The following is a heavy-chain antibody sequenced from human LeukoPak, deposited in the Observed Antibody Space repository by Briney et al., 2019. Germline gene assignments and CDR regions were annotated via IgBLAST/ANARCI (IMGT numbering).Heavy chain of an antibody. V-gene: IGHV3-48*02. CDR1: GFTFSAYS. J-gene: IGHJ4*02. CDR3: VKVAAGHSVNYFDY. Sequence: GGSLRLSCAASGFTFSAYSMNWVRQAPGKGLEWVSYISSSSSTTYYAESVKGRFTISRDNAKNSLYLQMNSLRDEDTAVYYCVKVAAGHSVNYFDYWGQGTLVTVSS. D-gene: IGHD4-23*01. CDR2: ISSSSSTT.